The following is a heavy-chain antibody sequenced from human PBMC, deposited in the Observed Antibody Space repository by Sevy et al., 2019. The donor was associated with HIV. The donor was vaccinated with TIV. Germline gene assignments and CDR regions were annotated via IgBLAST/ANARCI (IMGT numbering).Heavy chain of an antibody. Sequence: ASVKVSCKASGYTFTSYGISWVRQAPGQGLEWMGWISAYNGNTNYAQKLQGRVTMTTDTSTSTAYMELRSLRSDDTAGYYCARDRSIVGATDDAFDIWGQGTMVTVSS. V-gene: IGHV1-18*04. CDR3: ARDRSIVGATDDAFDI. CDR1: GYTFTSYG. CDR2: ISAYNGNT. J-gene: IGHJ3*02. D-gene: IGHD1-26*01.